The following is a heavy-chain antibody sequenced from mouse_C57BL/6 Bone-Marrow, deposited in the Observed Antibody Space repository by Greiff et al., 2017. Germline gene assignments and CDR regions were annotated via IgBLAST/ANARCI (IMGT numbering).Heavy chain of an antibody. CDR1: GFSLTSYG. D-gene: IGHD2-4*01. Sequence: VKLQESGPGLVAPSQSLSITCTVSGFSLTSYGVHWVRQPPGKGLEWLVVIWSDGSTTYNSALNSRLSISKDNSKSQVFLKMNSLQTDDTAMYYGARHETDDYDCWFAYWGQGTLVTVSA. V-gene: IGHV2-6-1*01. J-gene: IGHJ3*01. CDR3: ARHETDDYDCWFAY. CDR2: IWSDGST.